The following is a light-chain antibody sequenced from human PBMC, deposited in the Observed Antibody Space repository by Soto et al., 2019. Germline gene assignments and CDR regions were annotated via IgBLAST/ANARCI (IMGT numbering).Light chain of an antibody. CDR2: DIS. V-gene: IGKV3-11*01. CDR1: QSVKNY. Sequence: EIVLTQSPATLSLSPGERATLSCRASQSVKNYLAWYQQKPGQAPRLLIYDISNMATGIPARFSGSGSGADFTLTISSLEAEDFAVYYCQQRNNWPWLTFGGGTRVEIK. J-gene: IGKJ4*01. CDR3: QQRNNWPWLT.